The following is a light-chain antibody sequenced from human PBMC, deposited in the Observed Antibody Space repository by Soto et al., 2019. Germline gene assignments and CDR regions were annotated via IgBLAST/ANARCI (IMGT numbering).Light chain of an antibody. J-gene: IGLJ2*01. CDR1: SSDVGGYKY. CDR3: SSYTSSSTLGV. CDR2: DVS. V-gene: IGLV2-14*01. Sequence: QAVVTQPASVSGSPGQSITISCTGTSSDVGGYKYVSWYQQHPGKAPKLLIYDVSNRPSGVSDRFSGSKSGNTASLTISGLQAEDEADYYCSSYTSSSTLGVFGGGTQLTVL.